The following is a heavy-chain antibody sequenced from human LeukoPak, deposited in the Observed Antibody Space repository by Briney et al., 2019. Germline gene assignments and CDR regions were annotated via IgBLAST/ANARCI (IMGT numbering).Heavy chain of an antibody. CDR3: ARGSEWELLPFDY. D-gene: IGHD1-26*01. CDR2: IYSGGST. V-gene: IGHV3-53*01. J-gene: IGHJ4*02. CDR1: GFTVSSNY. Sequence: PGGSLRLSCAASGFTVSSNYMSWVRQAPGKGLEWVSVIYSGGSTYYADSVKGRFTISRDNSKNTLYLQMNSLRAEDTAVYYCARGSEWELLPFDYWGQGTLVTVSS.